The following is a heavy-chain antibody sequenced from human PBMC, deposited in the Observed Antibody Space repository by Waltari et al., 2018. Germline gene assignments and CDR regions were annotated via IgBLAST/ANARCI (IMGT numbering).Heavy chain of an antibody. CDR1: GGAVRIFS. V-gene: IGHV4-4*07. J-gene: IGHJ4*02. Sequence: QVQLQESGPGVLKPSETLSLTCAVSGGAVRIFSWSWIRRPAVKGLEWIGRFHISGSTSYNPTLASRVTLSLDTSKNQFSLRLKSVTAADTATYYCAAEPYSYGYFNYWGQGTLVTVSA. CDR3: AAEPYSYGYFNY. D-gene: IGHD5-18*01. CDR2: FHISGST.